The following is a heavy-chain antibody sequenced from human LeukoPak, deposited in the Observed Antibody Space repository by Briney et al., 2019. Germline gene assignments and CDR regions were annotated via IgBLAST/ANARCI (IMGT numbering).Heavy chain of an antibody. J-gene: IGHJ4*02. CDR2: IYPGDSDT. D-gene: IGHD3-22*01. V-gene: IGHV5-51*01. CDR3: ARSGYYDSSGYSEYYFDY. Sequence: GESLKISCKGSGYTFTNYWIGWVRQMPGKGLEWMGIIYPGDSDTRYSPSFQGQVTISADKSISTAYLQWSSLKASDTAMYYCARSGYYDSSGYSEYYFDYWGQGTLVTVSS. CDR1: GYTFTNYW.